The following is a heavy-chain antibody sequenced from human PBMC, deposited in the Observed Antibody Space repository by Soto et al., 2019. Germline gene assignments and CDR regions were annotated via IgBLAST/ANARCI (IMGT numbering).Heavy chain of an antibody. CDR3: AKDPNSSAFYFYMDV. J-gene: IGHJ6*03. V-gene: IGHV3-23*01. CDR1: GFSFRTYA. CDR2: ISRNGDTV. D-gene: IGHD3-22*01. Sequence: EHLLESGGDLVQPGGSLRLSCVGSGFSFRTYAMAWVRQAPGRGLEGVAGISRNGDTVYYADSVKGRFTISRDNSKNTLNLQMESLRGDDTAVYFCAKDPNSSAFYFYMDVWGKGTTVTVSS.